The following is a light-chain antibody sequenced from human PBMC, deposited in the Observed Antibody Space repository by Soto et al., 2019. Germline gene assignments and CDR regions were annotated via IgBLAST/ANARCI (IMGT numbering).Light chain of an antibody. CDR1: QSISSY. V-gene: IGKV1-39*01. J-gene: IGKJ1*01. Sequence: DIQMTQSQSSLSASVGDRVTITCRASQSISSYLNWYQQKPGKAPKLLIYAASSLQSGVPSRFSGSGSGTDFTLTISSLHPEDFATYYCQQYETFSGTFGPGTKVDI. CDR2: AAS. CDR3: QQYETFSGT.